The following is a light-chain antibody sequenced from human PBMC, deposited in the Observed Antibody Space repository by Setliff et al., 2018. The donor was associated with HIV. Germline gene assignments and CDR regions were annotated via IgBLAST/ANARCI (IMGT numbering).Light chain of an antibody. CDR3: CSYAGTYTYV. Sequence: QSVLTQPSSVSGAPGQRVAISCTGTNSDVGGYNYVSWYQHHPGKAPKLLIYDVSKRPPGVPDRFSGSKSGDTASLTISGLQSEDEADYYCCSYAGTYTYVVGSGTKV. V-gene: IGLV2-11*01. CDR2: DVS. J-gene: IGLJ1*01. CDR1: NSDVGGYNY.